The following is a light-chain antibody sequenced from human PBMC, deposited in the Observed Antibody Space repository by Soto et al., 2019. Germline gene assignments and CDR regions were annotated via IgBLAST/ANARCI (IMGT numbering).Light chain of an antibody. V-gene: IGLV2-8*01. CDR1: SSDVGGYNY. Sequence: QSALTQPPSASGSPGHSVTISCTGTSSDVGGYNYVSWYQQHPGKAPKLMMYEVSKRPSGVPDRFSGSKSGNTASLTVSGLQAEDEADYYCSSYAGSNVVFCGGTKVTVL. CDR3: SSYAGSNVV. CDR2: EVS. J-gene: IGLJ2*01.